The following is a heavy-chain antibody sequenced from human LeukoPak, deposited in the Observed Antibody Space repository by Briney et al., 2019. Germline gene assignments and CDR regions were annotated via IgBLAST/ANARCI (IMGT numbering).Heavy chain of an antibody. D-gene: IGHD6-19*01. CDR3: ARDGSSGWSNWFDP. CDR2: ISSSGSTI. Sequence: PGGSLRLSCAASGFTFSSYEMNWVRQAPGKGLEWVSYISSSGSTIYYADSVKGRFTISRDNAKNSLYLQMNSLRAEDTAVYYCARDGSSGWSNWFDPWGQGTLVTVSS. J-gene: IGHJ5*02. V-gene: IGHV3-48*03. CDR1: GFTFSSYE.